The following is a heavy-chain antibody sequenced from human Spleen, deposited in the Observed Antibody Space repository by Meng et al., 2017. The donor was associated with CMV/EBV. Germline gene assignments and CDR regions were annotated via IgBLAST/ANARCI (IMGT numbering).Heavy chain of an antibody. D-gene: IGHD3-3*01. CDR1: GFSFRNYA. Sequence: GESLKISCAASGFSFRNYAMHWVRQAPGKGLEWVAVIWYDGSDKFYVDSVKGRFTISRDNSKNTLSLQMNSLRAEDTAVYYCAKASENYYHYYGMDVWGQGTTVTVSS. J-gene: IGHJ6*02. V-gene: IGHV3-33*06. CDR3: AKASENYYHYYGMDV. CDR2: IWYDGSDK.